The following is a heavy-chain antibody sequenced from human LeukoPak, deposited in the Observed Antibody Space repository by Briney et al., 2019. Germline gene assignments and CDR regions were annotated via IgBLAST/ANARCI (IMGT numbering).Heavy chain of an antibody. Sequence: GGSLRLSCAASGFTFSSYSMNWVRQAPGKGLEWVSSISSSSSYIYYADSVKGRFTISRDNAKNSLYLQMNSLRAEDTAVYYCARDEEGYYGSGSNGYWGQGTLVTVSS. CDR3: ARDEEGYYGSGSNGY. V-gene: IGHV3-21*01. J-gene: IGHJ4*02. CDR1: GFTFSSYS. CDR2: ISSSSSYI. D-gene: IGHD3-10*01.